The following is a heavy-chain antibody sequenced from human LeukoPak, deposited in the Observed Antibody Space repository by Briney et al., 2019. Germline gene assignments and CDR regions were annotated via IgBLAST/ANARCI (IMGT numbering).Heavy chain of an antibody. Sequence: ASVKVSCKASGYTFTSYYMHWVRQAPGQGLEWMGIINPSGGSTSYAQKFQGRVTMTRDMSTSTVYMELSSLRSEDTAVYYCARGGWYDYVWGSYRYTDSSFDYWGQGTLVTVSS. V-gene: IGHV1-46*01. D-gene: IGHD3-16*02. J-gene: IGHJ4*02. CDR2: INPSGGST. CDR3: ARGGWYDYVWGSYRYTDSSFDY. CDR1: GYTFTSYY.